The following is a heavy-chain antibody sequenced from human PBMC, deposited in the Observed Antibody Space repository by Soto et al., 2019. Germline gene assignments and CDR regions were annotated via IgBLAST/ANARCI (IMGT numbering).Heavy chain of an antibody. D-gene: IGHD5-18*01. Sequence: PWRSLRLSCASPGFSFRTYSMTWVRQAPGKGLEWVSSIGSTSSYMYYADSIRGRFTISRDNAKNSLYLHIHSLRAEDTAVYYCAREADTGLGNEAIDIWGQGTMVTVSS. J-gene: IGHJ3*02. CDR2: IGSTSSYM. CDR3: AREADTGLGNEAIDI. V-gene: IGHV3-21*06. CDR1: GFSFRTYS.